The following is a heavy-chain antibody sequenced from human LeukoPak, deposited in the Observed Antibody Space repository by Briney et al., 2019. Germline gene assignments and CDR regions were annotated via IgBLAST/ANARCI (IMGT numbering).Heavy chain of an antibody. J-gene: IGHJ5*02. CDR2: IRSKANSYAT. D-gene: IGHD3-16*01. Sequence: GGSLKLSCAASGFTFSGSAMHWVRQASGKGLEWVGRIRSKANSYATAYAASVNGRFTISRDDSKNTAYLQMNSLKTEDTAVYYCTFLLPPLGPWGQGTLVTVSS. CDR3: TFLLPPLGP. CDR1: GFTFSGSA. V-gene: IGHV3-73*01.